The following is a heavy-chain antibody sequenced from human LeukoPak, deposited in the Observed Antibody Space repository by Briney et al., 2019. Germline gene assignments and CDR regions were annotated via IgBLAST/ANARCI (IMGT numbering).Heavy chain of an antibody. CDR1: GFTFSSYW. J-gene: IGHJ4*02. D-gene: IGHD6-19*01. CDR3: ARDESYSSGY. V-gene: IGHV3-7*05. CDR2: IKNDGSVK. Sequence: GGSLRLSCAVSGFTFSSYWMSWVRQAPGKGLEWVANIKNDGSVKYYVDSVKGRFTISRDNAKNSLYLQMNSLRAEDTAVYFCARDESYSSGYWGPGTLGTVSS.